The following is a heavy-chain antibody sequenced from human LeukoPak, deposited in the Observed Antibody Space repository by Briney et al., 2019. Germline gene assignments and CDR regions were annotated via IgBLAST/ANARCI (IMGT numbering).Heavy chain of an antibody. Sequence: PSETLSLTCTVSGGSISSYYWSWIRQPPGKGLEWIGYIYYSGSTNYNPSLKSRVTISVDTSKNQFSLKLSSVTAADTAVYYCASFPFYYYDSSGYQSTWGQGTLVTVSS. CDR1: GGSISSYY. J-gene: IGHJ4*02. CDR3: ASFPFYYYDSSGYQST. CDR2: IYYSGST. D-gene: IGHD3-22*01. V-gene: IGHV4-59*01.